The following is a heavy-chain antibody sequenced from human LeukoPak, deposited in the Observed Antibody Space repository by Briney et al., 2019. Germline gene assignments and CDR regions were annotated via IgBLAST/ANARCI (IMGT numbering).Heavy chain of an antibody. V-gene: IGHV3-7*01. CDR1: HFTFTTYW. D-gene: IGHD2-15*01. CDR2: IKPDGSET. J-gene: IGHJ4*02. CDR3: AREFNSFLADCSGGQCLFMS. Sequence: AGGSLRLSCAASHFTFTTYWMSWVRQAPGKGLEWVANIKPDGSETYYVDSVKGRFTISRDNAKNSLYLQMDSLRAEDTAMYYCAREFNSFLADCSGGQCLFMSWGQGVLVTVSS.